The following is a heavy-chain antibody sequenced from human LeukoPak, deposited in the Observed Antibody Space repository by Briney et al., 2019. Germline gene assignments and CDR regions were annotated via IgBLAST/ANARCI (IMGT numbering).Heavy chain of an antibody. CDR1: GYTFTSYY. Sequence: ASVKVSCKASGYTFTSYYMHWVRQAPGQGLEWMGIINPGGGSTSYAQKFQGRVTMTRDTSTSTVYMELSSLRSEDTAVYYCARDWWFGELAGYWGQGTLVTVSS. D-gene: IGHD3-10*01. V-gene: IGHV1-46*01. CDR3: ARDWWFGELAGY. J-gene: IGHJ4*02. CDR2: INPGGGST.